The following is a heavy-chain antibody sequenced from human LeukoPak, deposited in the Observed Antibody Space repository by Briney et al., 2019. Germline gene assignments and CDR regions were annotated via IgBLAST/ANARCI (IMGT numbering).Heavy chain of an antibody. CDR1: GFTFSNYD. J-gene: IGHJ5*02. D-gene: IGHD6-19*01. CDR3: AKDLSRSVAADWFDP. Sequence: GGSLRLSCAASGFTFSNYDMSWVRQAPGKGLEWVSSISDSGGSTYYADSVKGRFTISRDNSKNTLYLQMTNLRAADTAVYYCAKDLSRSVAADWFDPWDQGSLVTVSS. V-gene: IGHV3-23*01. CDR2: ISDSGGST.